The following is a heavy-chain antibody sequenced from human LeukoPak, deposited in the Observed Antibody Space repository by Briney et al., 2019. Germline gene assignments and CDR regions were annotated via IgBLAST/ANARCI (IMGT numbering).Heavy chain of an antibody. CDR2: IYRTGTT. D-gene: IGHD5-24*01. Sequence: PSETLSLTCSVSGYSIANGYFWGWIRQPPAKGLEWIGNIYRTGTTFLNPSLQSRLSMSVDTSKNTFSLNLKSATAADTAVYYCARNGYNPVAYDFWGPGTVVTVSS. V-gene: IGHV4-38-2*01. CDR3: ARNGYNPVAYDF. J-gene: IGHJ3*01. CDR1: GYSIANGYF.